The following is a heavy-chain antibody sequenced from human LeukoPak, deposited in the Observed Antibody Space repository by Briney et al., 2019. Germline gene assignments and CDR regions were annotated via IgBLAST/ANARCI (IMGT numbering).Heavy chain of an antibody. CDR2: VHLDGRT. V-gene: IGHV4-4*02. J-gene: IGHJ4*02. CDR3: AREGGFYRPLDY. D-gene: IGHD3-3*01. CDR1: GGSVINTNW. Sequence: SETLSLTCGVSGGSVINTNWWTWVRQPPGKGLEWIGEVHLDGRTNYNPSLESRLTLSVDVYQNQVSLKLTSVTAADTVVYYCAREGGFYRPLDYSGQGTLVTVSS.